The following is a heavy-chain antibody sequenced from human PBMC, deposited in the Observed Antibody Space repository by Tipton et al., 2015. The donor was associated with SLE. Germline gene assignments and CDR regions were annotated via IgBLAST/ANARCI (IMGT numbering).Heavy chain of an antibody. V-gene: IGHV4-59*01. CDR2: IYYSGST. CDR1: GGSISSYY. J-gene: IGHJ3*02. D-gene: IGHD6-13*01. CDR3: ARVWGYSSSWYWVDAFHI. Sequence: LRLSCTVSGGSISSYYWNWIRQPPGKGLEWIGFIYYSGSTNYNPSLKSRVTISVDTSKNQFSLKLSSVTAADTAVYYCARVWGYSSSWYWVDAFHIWGQGTMVTVSS.